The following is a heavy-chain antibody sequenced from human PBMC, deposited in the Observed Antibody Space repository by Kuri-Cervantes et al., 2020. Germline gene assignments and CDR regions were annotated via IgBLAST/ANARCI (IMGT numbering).Heavy chain of an antibody. Sequence: LSLTCAASGFTFSSYGMHWVRQAPGKGLEWVAVISYDGSNKYYADSVKGRFTISRDNSKNTLYLQMNSLRAEDTAVYYCAKEVQYYGSGSSLYGMNVWGQGTTVTVSS. D-gene: IGHD3-10*01. CDR3: AKEVQYYGSGSSLYGMNV. J-gene: IGHJ6*02. CDR2: ISYDGSNK. CDR1: GFTFSSYG. V-gene: IGHV3-30*18.